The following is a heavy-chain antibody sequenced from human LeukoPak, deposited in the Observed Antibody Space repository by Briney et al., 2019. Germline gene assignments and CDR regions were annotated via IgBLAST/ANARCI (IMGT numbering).Heavy chain of an antibody. CDR3: ARFLTAGLYYFDY. Sequence: PSETLSLTCTVSGGSISSYYWSWIRQPPGKGLEWIGHIYTSGSTNYNPSLKSRVTLSIDTSKNQFSLKLTSVTAADTAVYYCARFLTAGLYYFDYWGQGTLVTVSS. V-gene: IGHV4-4*07. D-gene: IGHD4/OR15-4a*01. CDR2: IYTSGST. J-gene: IGHJ4*02. CDR1: GGSISSYY.